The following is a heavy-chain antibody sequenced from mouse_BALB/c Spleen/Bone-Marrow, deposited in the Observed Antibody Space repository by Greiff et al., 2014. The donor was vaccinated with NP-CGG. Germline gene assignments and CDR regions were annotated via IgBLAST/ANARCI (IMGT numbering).Heavy chain of an antibody. V-gene: IGHV14-3*02. Sequence: VQLQQSGADLVKPGASVKLSCTASGFNIKDTYMHRVKQRPEQGLEWIGRIDPANGNTKYDPKFQGKATITADTSSNTAYLQLSSLTSEDTAVYYCARGDYYGGSFFAYWGQGTLVTVSA. D-gene: IGHD1-1*01. CDR1: GFNIKDTY. CDR3: ARGDYYGGSFFAY. J-gene: IGHJ3*01. CDR2: IDPANGNT.